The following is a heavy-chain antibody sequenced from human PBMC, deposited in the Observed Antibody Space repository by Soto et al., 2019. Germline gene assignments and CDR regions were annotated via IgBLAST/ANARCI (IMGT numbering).Heavy chain of an antibody. V-gene: IGHV4-4*07. D-gene: IGHD2-2*01. J-gene: IGHJ3*02. CDR2: MYSYGRA. CDR3: ARERTYQLSGDDTLDI. CDR1: GGSLRNYN. Sequence: SETLSLTCTVSGGSLRNYNWNWVRQSAGRGLEWIGRMYSYGRAYYHPSLKRRVTMPLDTLNNQVSLRLSSVTAADTAKYYCARERTYQLSGDDTLDIWGLGTMGTVS.